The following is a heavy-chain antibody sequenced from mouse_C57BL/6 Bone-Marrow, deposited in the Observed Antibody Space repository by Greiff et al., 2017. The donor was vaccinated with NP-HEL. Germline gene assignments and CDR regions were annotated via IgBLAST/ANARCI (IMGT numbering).Heavy chain of an antibody. Sequence: EVHLVESGGGLVKPGGSLTLSCASSGFPFLSYSLSCVLQTPEKRLEWVATISDGGSYTYYPDNVKGRFTISRDNAKNNLYLQMSHLKSEDTAMYYCASIVTTKAYWGQGTLVTVSA. CDR2: ISDGGSYT. J-gene: IGHJ3*01. CDR1: GFPFLSYS. V-gene: IGHV5-4*01. CDR3: ASIVTTKAY. D-gene: IGHD2-5*01.